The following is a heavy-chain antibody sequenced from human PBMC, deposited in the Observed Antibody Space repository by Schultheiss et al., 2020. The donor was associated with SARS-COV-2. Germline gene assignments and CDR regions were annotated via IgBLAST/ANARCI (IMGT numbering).Heavy chain of an antibody. CDR3: ARGVVVRSMDV. Sequence: SETLSLTCAVYGGSFSGYYWSWIRQSPGKGLEWIGEINHSGSTTYNPSLKSRVTISVDTSRNQFSLKLSSMTAADTAVYYCARGVVVRSMDVWGQGTTVTVSS. V-gene: IGHV4-34*01. J-gene: IGHJ6*02. CDR1: GGSFSGYY. CDR2: INHSGST. D-gene: IGHD2-2*01.